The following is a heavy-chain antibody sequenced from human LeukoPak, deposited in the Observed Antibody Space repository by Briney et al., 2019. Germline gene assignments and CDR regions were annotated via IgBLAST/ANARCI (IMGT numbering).Heavy chain of an antibody. CDR1: GFTFSSYA. Sequence: GGSLTLSCAASGFTFSSYAMTWARQAPGKGLEWVSAISGSGANTYYADSVKGRFTISRDNSKNMLYLQMNSLRAEDTAIYYCANWLEGSMTYFDYWGQGTLVTVSS. V-gene: IGHV3-23*01. D-gene: IGHD2/OR15-2a*01. CDR3: ANWLEGSMTYFDY. J-gene: IGHJ4*02. CDR2: ISGSGANT.